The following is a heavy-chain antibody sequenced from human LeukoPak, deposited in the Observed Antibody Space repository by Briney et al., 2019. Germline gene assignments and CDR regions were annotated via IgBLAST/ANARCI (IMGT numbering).Heavy chain of an antibody. V-gene: IGHV4-39*07. Sequence: SETLSLTCTVPGGSISSSSYYWGWIRQPPGKGLEWIGSIYYSGSTYYNPSLKSRVTISVDTSKNQFSLKLSSVTAADTAVYYCARESNLAAAGLDAFDIWGQGTMVTVSS. CDR3: ARESNLAAAGLDAFDI. J-gene: IGHJ3*02. CDR2: IYYSGST. CDR1: GGSISSSSYY. D-gene: IGHD6-13*01.